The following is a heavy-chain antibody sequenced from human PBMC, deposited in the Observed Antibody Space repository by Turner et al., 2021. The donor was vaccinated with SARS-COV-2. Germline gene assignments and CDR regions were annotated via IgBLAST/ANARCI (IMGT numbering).Heavy chain of an antibody. CDR3: ARAGPDGYSSGWNQGMDV. Sequence: EVLLVECGGGLACPGCSLRLSCAATSFTFSRHWRHWVRQVPGKGLVWVSRIHTDGINTSYADSVEGRFTSSRDDAKNTLYQQMNSLRAEDTAVYSCARAGPDGYSSGWNQGMDVWGQGTTVTVSS. CDR1: SFTFSRHW. CDR2: IHTDGINT. V-gene: IGHV3-74*01. D-gene: IGHD6-19*01. J-gene: IGHJ6*02.